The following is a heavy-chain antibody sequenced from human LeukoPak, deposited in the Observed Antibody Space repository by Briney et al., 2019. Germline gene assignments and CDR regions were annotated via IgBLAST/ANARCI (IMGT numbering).Heavy chain of an antibody. D-gene: IGHD6-19*01. CDR1: GYTFTSYG. V-gene: IGHV1-18*04. J-gene: IGHJ4*02. Sequence: ASVKVSCKAPGYTFTSYGITWVRQAPGQGPEWMGWISPYNGNTNYVLKLQGRVTMTTDTSTSTAYMELRSLRSDDTAVYYCARDGAVAGRIDYWGQGTLVTVSS. CDR3: ARDGAVAGRIDY. CDR2: ISPYNGNT.